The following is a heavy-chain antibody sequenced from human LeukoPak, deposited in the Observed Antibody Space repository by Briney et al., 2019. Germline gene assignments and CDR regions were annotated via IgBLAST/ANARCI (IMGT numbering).Heavy chain of an antibody. D-gene: IGHD1-26*01. CDR1: GYTFTGYY. CDR2: INPNSGGT. CDR3: ARGRGELRSSWFDP. V-gene: IGHV1-2*02. J-gene: IGHJ5*02. Sequence: ASVKVSCKASGYTFTGYYMHWVRQAPGQGLEWMEWINPNSGGTNYAQKFQGRVTMTRDTSISTAYMELSRLRSDDTAVYYCARGRGELRSSWFDPWGQGTLVTVSS.